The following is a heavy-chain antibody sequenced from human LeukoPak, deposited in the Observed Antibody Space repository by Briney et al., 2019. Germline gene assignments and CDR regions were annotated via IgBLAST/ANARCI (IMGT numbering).Heavy chain of an antibody. CDR3: ARETEYYYDSSGYYPHAFDI. CDR1: GYTFTDYY. V-gene: IGHV1-2*02. CDR2: INPNSGGT. Sequence: ASVKVSFKASGYTFTDYYMHWVRQAPGQGLEWMGWINPNSGGTNYAQKFQGRVTMTRDTSISTAYMELSRLRSDDTAVYYCARETEYYYDSSGYYPHAFDIWGQGTMVTVSS. J-gene: IGHJ3*02. D-gene: IGHD3-22*01.